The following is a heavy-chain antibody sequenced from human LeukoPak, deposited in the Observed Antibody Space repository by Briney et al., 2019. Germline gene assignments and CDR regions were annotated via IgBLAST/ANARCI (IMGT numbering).Heavy chain of an antibody. CDR1: GSTFGDYA. V-gene: IGHV3-49*03. CDR2: IRTKTYAEST. D-gene: IGHD3-3*01. CDR3: SRGLRFHDV. Sequence: PGRSLRLSCTVSGSTFGDYALTWFRRAPGKGLEWVGFIRTKTYAESTEYAACVKCRFTFSRDDSNSIAHLQMNSLKTEYTAVYYCSRGLRFHDVWGKGTTVTVSS. J-gene: IGHJ6*04.